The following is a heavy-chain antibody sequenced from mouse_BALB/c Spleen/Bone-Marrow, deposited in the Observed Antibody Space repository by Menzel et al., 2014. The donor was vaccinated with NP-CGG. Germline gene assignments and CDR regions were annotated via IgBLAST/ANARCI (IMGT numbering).Heavy chain of an antibody. CDR2: INPSNGGT. CDR3: SRGRRDALDY. Sequence: VKLQESGAELVKPGASVKLSCKASGYTFTSYYMYWAKQRPGQGLEWFGEINPSNGGTNFNEKFKNKATLTVDKSSSTAYMQLSSLTSEDSAVYYCSRGRRDALDYWGQGTSVTVSS. J-gene: IGHJ4*01. CDR1: GYTFTSYY. V-gene: IGHV1S81*02.